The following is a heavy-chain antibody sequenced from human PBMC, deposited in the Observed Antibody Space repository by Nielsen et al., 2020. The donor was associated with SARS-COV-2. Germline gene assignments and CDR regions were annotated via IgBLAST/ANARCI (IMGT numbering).Heavy chain of an antibody. CDR3: ARCEIAAAAIWFDP. Sequence: VRQMPGTGLEWMGRIDPSDSYTNYSPSFQGHVTISADKSISTAYLQWSSLKASDTAMYYCARCEIAAAAIWFDPWGQGTLVTVSS. J-gene: IGHJ5*02. CDR2: IDPSDSYT. V-gene: IGHV5-10-1*01. D-gene: IGHD6-13*01.